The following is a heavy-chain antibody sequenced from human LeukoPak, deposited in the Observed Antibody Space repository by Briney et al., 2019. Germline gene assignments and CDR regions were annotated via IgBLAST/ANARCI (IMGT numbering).Heavy chain of an antibody. Sequence: GGSLRLSCAASGFPFNAYAMYWVRQAPNKGLEWVAVISYDGNNKCNADSVKGRFTISRDNSKNTLYLQMNSLRTEDTAVYYCAREFEYSSSYFDYWGQGTLVAVSS. V-gene: IGHV3-30-3*01. J-gene: IGHJ4*02. CDR1: GFPFNAYA. CDR3: AREFEYSSSYFDY. CDR2: ISYDGNNK. D-gene: IGHD6-6*01.